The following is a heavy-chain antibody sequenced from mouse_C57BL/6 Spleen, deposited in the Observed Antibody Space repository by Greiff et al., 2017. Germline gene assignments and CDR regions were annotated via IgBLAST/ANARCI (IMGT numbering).Heavy chain of an antibody. CDR2: ISSGSSTI. D-gene: IGHD2-1*01. Sequence: DVQLQESGGGLVKPGGSLKLSCAASGFTFSDYGMHWVRQAPEKGLEWVAYISSGSSTIYYADTVKGRFTISRDNAKNTLFLQMTSLRSEDTAMYYCAIYGNYYAMDYWGQGTSVTVSS. CDR3: AIYGNYYAMDY. J-gene: IGHJ4*01. V-gene: IGHV5-17*01. CDR1: GFTFSDYG.